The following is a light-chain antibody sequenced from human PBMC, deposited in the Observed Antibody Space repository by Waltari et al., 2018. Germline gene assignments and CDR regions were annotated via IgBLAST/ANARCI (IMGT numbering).Light chain of an antibody. CDR3: QVWDDSNNSGV. CDR2: YDS. J-gene: IGLJ3*02. V-gene: IGLV3-21*04. CDR1: NIETKS. Sequence: YVLTQPPSLSVAPGETARLTCGGDNIETKSGNWDPFKPGQAPLLVMFYDSDRPPGVPERLSGSNSGNTATLTITWVEAGDEADYHCQVWDDSNNSGVFGGGTKLTVL.